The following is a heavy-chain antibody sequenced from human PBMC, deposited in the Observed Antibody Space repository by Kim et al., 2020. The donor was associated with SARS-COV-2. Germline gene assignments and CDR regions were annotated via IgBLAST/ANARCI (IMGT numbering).Heavy chain of an antibody. J-gene: IGHJ6*02. CDR3: AKDRGRLVYYYGMDG. V-gene: IGHV3-9*01. CDR1: GFSFGDFA. Sequence: GGSLRLSCATSGFSFGDFALHWVRQAPGKGLXWVAGINWNSREIAYADSVKGRVTISRDDATKSLYLDMKSLGPEDTALYYCAKDRGRLVYYYGMDGWG. D-gene: IGHD6-19*01. CDR2: INWNSREI.